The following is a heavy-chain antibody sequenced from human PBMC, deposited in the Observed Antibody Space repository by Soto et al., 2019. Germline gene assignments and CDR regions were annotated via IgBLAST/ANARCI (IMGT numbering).Heavy chain of an antibody. Sequence: EVQLLESGGGLVRPGGSLRLSCAASGFTFSSSDMNWVRQAPGKGLEWVSSISGSGDTTYYADSVKGRFTISRDNSKNTLYPQMNSLRAEDTAVYYCVKAAKYCSGGRCYYIGYFDYWGQGTLVTVSS. CDR2: ISGSGDTT. V-gene: IGHV3-23*01. CDR3: VKAAKYCSGGRCYYIGYFDY. J-gene: IGHJ4*02. CDR1: GFTFSSSD. D-gene: IGHD2-15*01.